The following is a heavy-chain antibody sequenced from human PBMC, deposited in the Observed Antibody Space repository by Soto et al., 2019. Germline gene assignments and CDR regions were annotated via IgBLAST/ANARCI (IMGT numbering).Heavy chain of an antibody. Sequence: HPGGSLRLSCAASGLTSSSYAMSWVRQAPGKGLEWVSVISGSGGGTYYADSVKGRFTISRDNSKNTLYLQMNSLRAEDTAVYYCANIYRTLVAATPSFDFWGQGTLVTVSS. CDR3: ANIYRTLVAATPSFDF. V-gene: IGHV3-23*01. CDR2: ISGSGGGT. D-gene: IGHD2-15*01. J-gene: IGHJ4*02. CDR1: GLTSSSYA.